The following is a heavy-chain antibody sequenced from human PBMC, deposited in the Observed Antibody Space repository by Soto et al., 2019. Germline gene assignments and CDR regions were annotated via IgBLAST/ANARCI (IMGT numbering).Heavy chain of an antibody. CDR3: ARHLPYGDYALDYYYMDV. J-gene: IGHJ6*03. V-gene: IGHV4-59*08. D-gene: IGHD4-17*01. Sequence: SETLSLTCTVSGGSISSYYWSWIRQPPGKGLEWIGYIYYSGSTNYNPSLKSRVTISVDTSKNQFSLKLSSVTAADTAVYYCARHLPYGDYALDYYYMDVWGKGTTVTVSS. CDR2: IYYSGST. CDR1: GGSISSYY.